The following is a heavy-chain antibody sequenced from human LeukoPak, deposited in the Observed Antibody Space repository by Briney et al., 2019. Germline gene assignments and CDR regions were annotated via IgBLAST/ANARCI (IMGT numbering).Heavy chain of an antibody. CDR3: ARAYSGSSNWFDP. D-gene: IGHD1-26*01. CDR2: ISGGGDST. Sequence: GGSLRLSCAASGFTFSSYAMSWVRQAPGKGLEWVSTISGGGDSTYYADSVKGRFTISRDNAKNTLYLQMNSLTAEDTAVYYCARAYSGSSNWFDPWGQGTLVTVSS. J-gene: IGHJ5*02. V-gene: IGHV3-23*01. CDR1: GFTFSSYA.